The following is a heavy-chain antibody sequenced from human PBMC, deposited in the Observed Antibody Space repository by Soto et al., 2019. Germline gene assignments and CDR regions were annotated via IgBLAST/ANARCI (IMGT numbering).Heavy chain of an antibody. V-gene: IGHV3-30*18. D-gene: IGHD3-3*01. J-gene: IGHJ6*02. Sequence: AGGSLRLSCAAGGVTFSSYGMHWVLQAPGKGLEWVAVISYDGSNKYYADSVKGRFTISRDNSKNTLYLQMNSLRAEDTAVYYCAKGLLRFLEWYYRFSYYYYGMDVWGQGTTVTVSS. CDR2: ISYDGSNK. CDR1: GVTFSSYG. CDR3: AKGLLRFLEWYYRFSYYYYGMDV.